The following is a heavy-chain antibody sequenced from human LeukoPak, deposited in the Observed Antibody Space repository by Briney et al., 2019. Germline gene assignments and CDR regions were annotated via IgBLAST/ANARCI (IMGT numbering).Heavy chain of an antibody. CDR2: ISATGVNT. CDR1: GFRSKNYA. J-gene: IGHJ3*02. V-gene: IGHV3-23*01. CDR3: ARQPAGYSYGAGAFDI. Sequence: GGSLRLSCTTSGFRSKNYAMSWVRLAPGKGLEWVSIISATGVNTYYSVSVKGRFTISRDNSKNTLYLQMNSLRAEDTAVYYCARQPAGYSYGAGAFDIWGQGTMVTVSS. D-gene: IGHD5-18*01.